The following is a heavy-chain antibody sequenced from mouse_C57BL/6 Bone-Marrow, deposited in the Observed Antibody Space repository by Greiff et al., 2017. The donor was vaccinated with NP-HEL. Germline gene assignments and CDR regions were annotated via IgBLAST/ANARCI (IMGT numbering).Heavy chain of an antibody. CDR1: GYSITSGYY. J-gene: IGHJ4*01. CDR2: ISYDGSN. V-gene: IGHV3-6*01. Sequence: EVKLMESGPGLVKPSQSLSLTCSVTGYSITSGYYWNWIRQFPGNKLEWMGYISYDGSNNYHPSLKNRISITRDTSKNQFFLKLNSVTTEDTATYYCARGGEPNYDYVVYAMDYWGQGTSVTVSS. CDR3: ARGGEPNYDYVVYAMDY. D-gene: IGHD2-4*01.